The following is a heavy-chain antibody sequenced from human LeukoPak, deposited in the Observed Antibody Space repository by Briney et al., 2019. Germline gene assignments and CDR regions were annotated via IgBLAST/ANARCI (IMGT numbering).Heavy chain of an antibody. J-gene: IGHJ4*02. D-gene: IGHD1-14*01. CDR1: GYTFTGYY. Sequence: ASVKVPCKASGYTFTGYYMHWVRQAPGQGLEWMGWINLNSGGTNYAQKFQGRVTMTRDTSISTAYMELSRLRSDDTAVYYCARDNRLGGLHWGQGTLVTVSS. CDR2: INLNSGGT. V-gene: IGHV1-2*02. CDR3: ARDNRLGGLH.